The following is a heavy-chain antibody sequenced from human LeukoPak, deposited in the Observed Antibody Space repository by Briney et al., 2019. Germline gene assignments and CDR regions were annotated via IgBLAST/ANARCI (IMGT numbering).Heavy chain of an antibody. V-gene: IGHV3-33*01. CDR3: ARDDILTGYTIDY. CDR1: GFTFHDYG. CDR2: IWHDGSHR. Sequence: PGGSLRLSCAVSGFTFHDYGMHWVRQAPGKGLEWVSLIWHDGSHRYYADSVKGRITISRDDSKNTLYLQMNSLRAEDTAMYYCARDDILTGYTIDYWGQGTLVTVSS. D-gene: IGHD3-9*01. J-gene: IGHJ4*02.